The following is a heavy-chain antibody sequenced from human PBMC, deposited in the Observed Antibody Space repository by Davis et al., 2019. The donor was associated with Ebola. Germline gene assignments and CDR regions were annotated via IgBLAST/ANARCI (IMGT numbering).Heavy chain of an antibody. D-gene: IGHD5-18*01. V-gene: IGHV3-13*01. CDR3: ARDGDTAMVHGMDV. Sequence: GGSLRLSCAASGFTFSIYDMHCVRQATGKGLEWVSAIGTAGDTYYPVSVKGRFTISRENAKNSLYLQMNSLRAEDTAVYYCARDGDTAMVHGMDVWGQGTTVTVSS. J-gene: IGHJ6*02. CDR2: IGTAGDT. CDR1: GFTFSIYD.